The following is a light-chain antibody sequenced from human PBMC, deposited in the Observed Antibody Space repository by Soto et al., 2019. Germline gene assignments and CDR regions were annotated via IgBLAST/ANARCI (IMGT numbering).Light chain of an antibody. Sequence: DIQMTQSPSTLSGSVGDRVTITCRASQSINTWLAWYQQKPGKAPKLLIYKASSLETGVPSRFSGSGSGTEFTLTISSLQPDDFATYYCQQYNSYSRTLGQGTKV. CDR1: QSINTW. CDR3: QQYNSYSRT. CDR2: KAS. J-gene: IGKJ1*01. V-gene: IGKV1-5*03.